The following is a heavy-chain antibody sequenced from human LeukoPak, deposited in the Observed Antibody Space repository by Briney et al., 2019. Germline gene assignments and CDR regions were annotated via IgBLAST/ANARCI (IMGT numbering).Heavy chain of an antibody. Sequence: GGSLRLSCAASGFTFDDYGMSWVRQAPGKELEWVSGINWNGGSTGYADSVKGRFTISRDNAKNSLYLQMNSLRAVDTALYYCARRRRVVRGINYYMDVWGKGTTVTVSS. J-gene: IGHJ6*03. CDR3: ARRRRVVRGINYYMDV. D-gene: IGHD3-10*01. CDR2: INWNGGST. V-gene: IGHV3-20*04. CDR1: GFTFDDYG.